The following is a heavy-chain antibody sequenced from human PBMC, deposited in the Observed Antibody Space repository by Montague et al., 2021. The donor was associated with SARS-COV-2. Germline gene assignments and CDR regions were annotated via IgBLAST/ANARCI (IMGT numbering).Heavy chain of an antibody. CDR2: IYYSGST. CDR1: GGSISSYY. D-gene: IGHD5-18*01. CDR3: ARGSYLPDAFDI. V-gene: IGHV4-59*01. J-gene: IGHJ3*02. Sequence: SETLSLTCTVSGGSISSYYWSWIRQPPGKGLEWIGYIYYSGSTNYNPSLKRRVTISLDTSKNQFSLKLNSVTAADTAVYYGARGSYLPDAFDIWGQGTMVTVSS.